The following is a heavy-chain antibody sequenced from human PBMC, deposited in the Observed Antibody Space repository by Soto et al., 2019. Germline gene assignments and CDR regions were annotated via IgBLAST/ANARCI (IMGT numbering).Heavy chain of an antibody. CDR2: IYSGGST. CDR1: GFIVSSHY. J-gene: IGHJ6*02. CDR3: ARDRWDCSSVSCDVSFYYGMDV. D-gene: IGHD2-2*01. V-gene: IGHV3-53*02. Sequence: EVQLVETGGGLIQPGGSLRLSCAASGFIVSSHYMSWVRQAPGKGLEWVSAIYSGGSTYYTDAVEGRFTISRDVSKNILYLQMNSLRADDTAVYYCARDRWDCSSVSCDVSFYYGMDVWGQGTTVIVSS.